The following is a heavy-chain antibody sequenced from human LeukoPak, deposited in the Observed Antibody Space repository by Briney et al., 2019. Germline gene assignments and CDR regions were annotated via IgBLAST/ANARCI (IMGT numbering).Heavy chain of an antibody. Sequence: PGGSLRLSCAASGFTFSSYAMGWVRQAPGKGLEWVSAISGSGGSTYYADSVKGRFTIFRDNSKNTLYLQMNSLRAEDTAVYYCAKRTRYYFDYWGQGTLVTVSS. J-gene: IGHJ4*02. CDR2: ISGSGGST. CDR1: GFTFSSYA. V-gene: IGHV3-23*01. D-gene: IGHD1-7*01. CDR3: AKRTRYYFDY.